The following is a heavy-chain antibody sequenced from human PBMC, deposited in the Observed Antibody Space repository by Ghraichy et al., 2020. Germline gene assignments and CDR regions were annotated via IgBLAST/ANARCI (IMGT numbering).Heavy chain of an antibody. Sequence: GESLNISCAASGFTFSSYAMHWVRQAPGKGLEWVALISFDGSNKYYGDSVNGRFTISRDKSKNTLYLQMTSLRADDTAVYYCAKDCVGMKNYYYYGMDVWGQGTTVTVSS. CDR2: ISFDGSNK. J-gene: IGHJ6*02. D-gene: IGHD1-14*01. CDR3: AKDCVGMKNYYYYGMDV. CDR1: GFTFSSYA. V-gene: IGHV3-30*18.